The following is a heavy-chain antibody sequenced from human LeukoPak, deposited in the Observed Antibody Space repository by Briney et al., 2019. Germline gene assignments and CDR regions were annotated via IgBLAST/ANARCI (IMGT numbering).Heavy chain of an antibody. D-gene: IGHD3-10*02. CDR3: ARDFYSYSCVD. V-gene: IGHV1-2*06. J-gene: IGHJ4*02. CDR2: INPNSGGT. Sequence: GASVEVSCKASGYTFTGYYMHWVRQAPGQGLEWMGRINPNSGGTNYAQKFQGRVTMTRDTSISTAYMELSRLRSDDTAVYYCARDFYSYSCVDWGQGTLVTVSS. CDR1: GYTFTGYY.